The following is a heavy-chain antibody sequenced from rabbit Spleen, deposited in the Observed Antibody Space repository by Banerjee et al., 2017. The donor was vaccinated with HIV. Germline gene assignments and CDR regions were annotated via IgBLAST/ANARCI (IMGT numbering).Heavy chain of an antibody. Sequence: QEQLGESGGDLVKPEGSLTLTCTASGFSFSSIYWMYWVRQAPGKGLELIACIYVGSSGSTYYASWAKGRFTISKTSSTTVTLQMTSLTAADTATYFCARGSFYIGFNLWGQGTLVTVS. CDR1: GFSFSSIYW. CDR3: ARGSFYIGFNL. V-gene: IGHV1S45*01. D-gene: IGHD8-1*01. J-gene: IGHJ4*01. CDR2: IYVGSSGST.